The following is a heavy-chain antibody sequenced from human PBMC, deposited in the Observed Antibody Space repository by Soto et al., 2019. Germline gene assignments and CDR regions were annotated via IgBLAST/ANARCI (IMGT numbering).Heavy chain of an antibody. Sequence: EIELFESGGGLVQPGGSLRLSCAASGFTFTTYAMTWVRQAPGRGLEWVSSISGGGAGTFYAGSVKDRFTISRDNAKKMVDLQMNGLRADDTAVYYCAKEALTVAGDNFDYWGQGTLVTVSS. CDR3: AKEALTVAGDNFDY. D-gene: IGHD6-19*01. CDR1: GFTFTTYA. V-gene: IGHV3-23*01. CDR2: ISGGGAGT. J-gene: IGHJ4*02.